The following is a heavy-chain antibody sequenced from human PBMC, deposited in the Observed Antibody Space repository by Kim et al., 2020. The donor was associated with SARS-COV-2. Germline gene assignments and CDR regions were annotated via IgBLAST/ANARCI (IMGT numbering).Heavy chain of an antibody. D-gene: IGHD3-10*01. CDR1: GFTFSSYG. CDR3: AKGFGTSNPIDY. J-gene: IGHJ4*02. V-gene: IGHV3-33*06. Sequence: GGSLRLSCAASGFTFSSYGMHWVRQAPGKGLEWVAVIWYDGSNKYYADSVKGRFTISRDNSKNTLYLQMNSLRAEDTAVYYCAKGFGTSNPIDYWGQGTLVTVSS. CDR2: IWYDGSNK.